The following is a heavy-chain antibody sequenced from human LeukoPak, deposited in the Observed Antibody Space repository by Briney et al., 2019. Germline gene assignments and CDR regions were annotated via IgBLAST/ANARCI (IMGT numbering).Heavy chain of an antibody. CDR3: ARRGDSSGYYYWFDP. J-gene: IGHJ5*02. V-gene: IGHV4-59*08. D-gene: IGHD3-22*01. CDR1: SGSISSYY. CDR2: IYYSGST. Sequence: SETLSLTCTVSSGSISSYYWSWIRQPPGKGLEWIGYIYYSGSTNYNPSLKSRVTISVDTSKNQFSLKLSSVTAADTAVYYCARRGDSSGYYYWFDPWGQGTLVTVSS.